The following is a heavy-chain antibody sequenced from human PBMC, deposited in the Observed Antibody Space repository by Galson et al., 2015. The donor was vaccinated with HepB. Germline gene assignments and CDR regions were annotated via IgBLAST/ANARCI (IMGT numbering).Heavy chain of an antibody. Sequence: SLRLSCAASGFTFSSYGMHWVRQAPGKGLEWVAFIRYDGSNKYYADSVKGRFTISRDNSKNTLYLQMNSLRAEDTAVYYCAKLYPGYSYGTRADYWGQGTLVTVSS. J-gene: IGHJ4*02. CDR1: GFTFSSYG. CDR3: AKLYPGYSYGTRADY. CDR2: IRYDGSNK. D-gene: IGHD5-18*01. V-gene: IGHV3-30*02.